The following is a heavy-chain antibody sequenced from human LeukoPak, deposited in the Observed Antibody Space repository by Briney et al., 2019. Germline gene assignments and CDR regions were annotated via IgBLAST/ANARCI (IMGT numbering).Heavy chain of an antibody. Sequence: KASETLSLTCTVSGGSISSVKDYWAWIRQPPGKGLEWIASGDYSGGTYYNPSLESRVTISADMSKNQISLKLSFVTAADTAVYYCARSHGSGWDGQNFFDPWGQGTLVTVSS. CDR2: GDYSGGT. V-gene: IGHV4-39*07. CDR1: GGSISSVKDY. J-gene: IGHJ5*02. CDR3: ARSHGSGWDGQNFFDP. D-gene: IGHD6-19*01.